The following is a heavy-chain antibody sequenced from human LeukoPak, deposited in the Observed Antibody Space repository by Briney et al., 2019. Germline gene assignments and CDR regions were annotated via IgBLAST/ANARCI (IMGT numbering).Heavy chain of an antibody. CDR1: GDTFNNYA. Sequence: SVKVSCKAPGDTFNNYAISWVRQAPGQGLECLGGIIPIFGTGKYAPKFEGRVTLTTDDSTNTVYMELHRLTSDDTAVYYCAREGARGFCSGGSCYSGFDHWGQGTLVTVS. CDR3: AREGARGFCSGGSCYSGFDH. D-gene: IGHD2-15*01. V-gene: IGHV1-69*05. J-gene: IGHJ4*02. CDR2: IIPIFGTG.